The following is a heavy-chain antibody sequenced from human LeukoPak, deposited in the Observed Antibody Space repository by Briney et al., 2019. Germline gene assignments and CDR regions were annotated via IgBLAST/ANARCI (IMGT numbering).Heavy chain of an antibody. V-gene: IGHV3-9*01. D-gene: IGHD6-19*01. CDR2: INWNGGGI. Sequence: PGRSLRLSCVASGFIFNDYAMHWVRQGPGKGLEWVAGINWNGGGIGYADSVKGRFTISRDNAKNSLYLQMNSLISEDTALYYCAKEGSSRIAVANSGVDCWGQGTLATVSS. CDR3: AKEGSSRIAVANSGVDC. CDR1: GFIFNDYA. J-gene: IGHJ4*02.